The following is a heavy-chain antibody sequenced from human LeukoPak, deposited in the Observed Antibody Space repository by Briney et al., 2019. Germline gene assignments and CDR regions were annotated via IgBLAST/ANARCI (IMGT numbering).Heavy chain of an antibody. CDR2: IYYSGST. CDR3: ARLKWGTFDY. V-gene: IGHV4-39*07. D-gene: IGHD1-26*01. Sequence: SETLSLTCTVSGGSISSSSYYWGWIRQPPGKGLEWIGSIYYSGSTYYNPSLKSRVTISVDTSKNQFSLKLSSVTAADTAVYYCARLKWGTFDYWGQGTLVTVSS. CDR1: GGSISSSSYY. J-gene: IGHJ4*02.